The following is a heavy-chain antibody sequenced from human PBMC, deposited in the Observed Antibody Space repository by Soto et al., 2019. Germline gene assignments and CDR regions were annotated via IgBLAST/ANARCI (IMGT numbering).Heavy chain of an antibody. Sequence: EVQLLESGGGLVQPGGSLRLSCAASGFTFSSYAMSWVRQAPGKGLEWVSAISGSGGSTYYADSVKGRFTISRDNSKNTLYLQMNSLRAEDTAVYYCAKGGTPAAAEVGWFDPWGQGTLVTVSS. CDR3: AKGGTPAAAEVGWFDP. J-gene: IGHJ5*02. CDR2: ISGSGGST. CDR1: GFTFSSYA. D-gene: IGHD2-2*01. V-gene: IGHV3-23*01.